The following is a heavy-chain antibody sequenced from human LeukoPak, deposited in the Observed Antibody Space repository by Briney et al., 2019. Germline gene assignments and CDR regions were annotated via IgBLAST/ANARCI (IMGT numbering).Heavy chain of an antibody. V-gene: IGHV5-51*01. Sequence: GESLKISCKGSGYSFTTYWIAWVRQMPGKGVEWMGIIYPGDSDTRYSPSFQGQVTFSADKSINTASLQWSSLKASDTAMYYCARPPDTGTRSAFDIWGQGTMVIVSS. J-gene: IGHJ3*02. CDR3: ARPPDTGTRSAFDI. CDR1: GYSFTTYW. CDR2: IYPGDSDT. D-gene: IGHD1-7*01.